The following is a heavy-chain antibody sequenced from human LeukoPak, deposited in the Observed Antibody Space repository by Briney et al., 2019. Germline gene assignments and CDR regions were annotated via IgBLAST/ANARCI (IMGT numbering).Heavy chain of an antibody. J-gene: IGHJ4*02. CDR3: ARDGSSSWYFDY. V-gene: IGHV1-18*01. D-gene: IGHD6-13*01. CDR1: GYIFPNYG. Sequence: ASVKVSCKASGYIFPNYGISWVRQAPGQGLEWMGWISPYNGNTNYAPRLQGRVTLTTDTSTSTTYMELRSLRSDDTAVYYCARDGSSSWYFDYWGQGTLVTVSS. CDR2: ISPYNGNT.